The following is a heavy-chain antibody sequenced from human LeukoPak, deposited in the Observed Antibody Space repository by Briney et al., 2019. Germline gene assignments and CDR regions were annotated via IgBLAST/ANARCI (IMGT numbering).Heavy chain of an antibody. CDR1: GGSFSGYY. J-gene: IGHJ3*01. V-gene: IGHV4-34*01. CDR3: ARRDAFDV. Sequence: SETLSLTCAVYGGSFSGYYWSWIRQPPGKGLEWIGEINHSGSTNYNPSLKSRVTISIDTSNNQFSLKLSSVTAADTAVYYCARRDAFDVWGQGTMVTVSS. CDR2: INHSGST.